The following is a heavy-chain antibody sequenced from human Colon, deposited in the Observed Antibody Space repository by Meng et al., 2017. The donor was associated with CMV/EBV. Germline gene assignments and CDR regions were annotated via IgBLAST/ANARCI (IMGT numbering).Heavy chain of an antibody. CDR2: ISGGATST. CDR1: GFNFRNSA. V-gene: IGHV3-23*01. J-gene: IGHJ4*02. D-gene: IGHD6-19*01. Sequence: GGSLRLSCEVSGFNFRNSAMSWVRQAPGKGLEWVSGISGGATSTYYADPVKGRFTISRDTPKNTLFLQLNSLRAEDTAVYYCARGVIAVGQRHYFDVWGQGTLVTVSS. CDR3: ARGVIAVGQRHYFDV.